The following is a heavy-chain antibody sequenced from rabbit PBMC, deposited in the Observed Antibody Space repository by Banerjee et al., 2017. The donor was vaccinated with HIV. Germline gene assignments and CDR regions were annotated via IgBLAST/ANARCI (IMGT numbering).Heavy chain of an antibody. V-gene: IGHV1S7*01. Sequence: QSLQESGGGLFQPGGSLALTCKASGFSLSNKYVMCWVRQAPGKGLEWIGIIYASEGSADYASWVNGRFTISSDSAQNTVDLQMNSLTAADTATYFCARRYPGYGYAACYFNLWAQGPWSPS. CDR3: ARRYPGYGYAACYFNL. D-gene: IGHD6-1*01. J-gene: IGHJ4*01. CDR2: IYASEGSA. CDR1: GFSLSNKY.